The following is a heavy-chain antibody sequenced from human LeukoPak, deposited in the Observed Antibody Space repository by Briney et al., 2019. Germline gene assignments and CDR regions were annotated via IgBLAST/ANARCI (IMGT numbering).Heavy chain of an antibody. CDR1: GFNITSNY. Sequence: GGSLRLSCAASGFNITSNYMNWVRQAPGKGLEWVAIIYSGGFTYYRDSVKGRFTIYRDNSKNTLYLQMDSLRAEDTAVYYCAKDSEDCGGDCYPYYYYGMDVWGQGTTVTVSS. V-gene: IGHV3-66*01. CDR3: AKDSEDCGGDCYPYYYYGMDV. J-gene: IGHJ6*02. CDR2: IYSGGFT. D-gene: IGHD2-21*02.